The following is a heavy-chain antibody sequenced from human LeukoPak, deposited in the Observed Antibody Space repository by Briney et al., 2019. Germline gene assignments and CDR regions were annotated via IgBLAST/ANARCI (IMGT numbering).Heavy chain of an antibody. Sequence: PGGSLRLSCAASGFTFSDYYMSWIRQAPGKGLEWVSYITSSGSTIYYPDSVKGRFTISRDNAKNSLYLQMNSLRAEDTAVYYCARVMAVAGTPDPLYDYWGQGTLVTVSS. CDR3: ARVMAVAGTPDPLYDY. V-gene: IGHV3-11*01. D-gene: IGHD6-19*01. CDR1: GFTFSDYY. J-gene: IGHJ4*02. CDR2: ITSSGSTI.